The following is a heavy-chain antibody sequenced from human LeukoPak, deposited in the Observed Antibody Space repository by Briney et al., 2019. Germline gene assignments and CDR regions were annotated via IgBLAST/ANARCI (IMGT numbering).Heavy chain of an antibody. CDR2: ISYDGSNK. CDR3: AKSLSLDWLLSWDY. V-gene: IGHV3-30*18. CDR1: GFTSSSYG. J-gene: IGHJ4*02. D-gene: IGHD3-9*01. Sequence: GSLRLSCAASGFTSSSYGMHWVRQAPGKGLEWVAVISYDGSNKYYADSVKGRFTISRDNSKNTLYLQMNSLRAEDTAVYYCAKSLSLDWLLSWDYWGQGTLVTVSS.